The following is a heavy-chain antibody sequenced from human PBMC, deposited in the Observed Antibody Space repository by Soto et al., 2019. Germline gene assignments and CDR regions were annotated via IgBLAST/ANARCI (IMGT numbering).Heavy chain of an antibody. CDR2: IWYDGSNK. CDR1: GITFSSNC. V-gene: IGHV3-33*01. CDR3: ARHLARKSLVYCTSTSRDPTKAPGWLSGL. J-gene: IGHJ4*02. Sequence: PGGPLTLSCAASGITFSSNCMHWVRQAPGKGLEWVAVIWYDGSNKYYAYSVKGRFTISRANSKNTRYRQRNSLRAGDTAVYYFARHLARKSLVYCTSTSRDPTKAPGWLSGLWGQG. D-gene: IGHD2-2*01.